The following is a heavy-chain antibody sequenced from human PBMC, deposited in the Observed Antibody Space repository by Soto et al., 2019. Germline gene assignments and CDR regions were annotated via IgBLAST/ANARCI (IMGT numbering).Heavy chain of an antibody. Sequence: PGGSLRLSCAASGFTFSNAWMSWVRQAPGKGLEWVGRIKSKTDGGTTDYAAPVKGRFTISRDDSKNTLYLQMNSLKTEDTAVYYCTTGGRDGTLGSDYYYYYMDVWGKGTTVTVSS. D-gene: IGHD3-16*01. CDR2: IKSKTDGGTT. J-gene: IGHJ6*03. CDR3: TTGGRDGTLGSDYYYYYMDV. CDR1: GFTFSNAW. V-gene: IGHV3-15*01.